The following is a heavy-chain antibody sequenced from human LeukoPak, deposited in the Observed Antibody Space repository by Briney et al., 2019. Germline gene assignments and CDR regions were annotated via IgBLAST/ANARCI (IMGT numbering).Heavy chain of an antibody. V-gene: IGHV1-18*01. Sequence: ASVKVSCKASGYTFTSFGISWVRQAPEQGLEWMGWISAYNGNTNYAQKLQGRVTMTTDTSTSTAYMELRSLRSDDTAVYYCAREPYDSSGYYPFDYWGQGTLVTVSS. J-gene: IGHJ4*02. CDR2: ISAYNGNT. D-gene: IGHD3-22*01. CDR1: GYTFTSFG. CDR3: AREPYDSSGYYPFDY.